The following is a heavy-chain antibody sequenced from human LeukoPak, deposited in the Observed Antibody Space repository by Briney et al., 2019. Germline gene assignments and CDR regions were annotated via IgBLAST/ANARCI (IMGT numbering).Heavy chain of an antibody. Sequence: PGGSLRLSCAASRFTFSTYWMHWVRQAPGKGLVWVSRINSDGSSTGYADSVKGRFTISRDNAKNSLYLQMNSLRAEDTAVYYCARDYGGTDYWGQGTLVTVSS. CDR3: ARDYGGTDY. CDR1: RFTFSTYW. D-gene: IGHD4-23*01. V-gene: IGHV3-74*01. CDR2: INSDGSST. J-gene: IGHJ4*02.